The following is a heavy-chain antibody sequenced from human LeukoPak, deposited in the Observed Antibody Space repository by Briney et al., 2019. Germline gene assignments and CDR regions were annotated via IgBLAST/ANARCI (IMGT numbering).Heavy chain of an antibody. V-gene: IGHV3-33*01. CDR2: IWYDGSNK. D-gene: IGHD6-13*01. CDR1: GLTFSSYG. J-gene: IGHJ4*02. Sequence: GGSLRLSCAASGLTFSSYGMHWVRQAPGKGLERVAVIWYDGSNKYYADSVKGRFTISRDNSKNTLYLQMNSLRAEDTAVYYCARRDSSSWYYFDYWGQGTLVTVSS. CDR3: ARRDSSSWYYFDY.